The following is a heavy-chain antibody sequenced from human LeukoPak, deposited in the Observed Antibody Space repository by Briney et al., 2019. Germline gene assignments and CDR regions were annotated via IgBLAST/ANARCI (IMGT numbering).Heavy chain of an antibody. CDR2: IESDGRT. D-gene: IGHD3/OR15-3a*01. V-gene: IGHV3-74*01. CDR3: ARDGRGPDY. Sequence: GGSLRLPCAASGFTLSSHWMHWVRQVPGKGLVSVSRIESDGRTAYADSVKGRFIISRDNAKNTLYLQMNSLRVEDTAVYYCARDGRGPDYWGQGTLVTVSS. CDR1: GFTLSSHW. J-gene: IGHJ4*02.